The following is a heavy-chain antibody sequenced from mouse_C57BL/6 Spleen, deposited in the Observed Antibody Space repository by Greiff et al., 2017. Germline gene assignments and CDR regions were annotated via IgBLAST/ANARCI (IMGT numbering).Heavy chain of an antibody. D-gene: IGHD2-5*01. CDR3: ARPYSNYRYYFDY. Sequence: VQLKESGGGLVKPGGSLKLSCAASGFTFSSYTMSWVRQTPEKRLEWVATISGGGGNTYYPDSVKGRFTISRDNAKNTLYLQMSSLRSEDTALYYCARPYSNYRYYFDYWGQGTTLTVSS. V-gene: IGHV5-9*01. J-gene: IGHJ2*01. CDR1: GFTFSSYT. CDR2: ISGGGGNT.